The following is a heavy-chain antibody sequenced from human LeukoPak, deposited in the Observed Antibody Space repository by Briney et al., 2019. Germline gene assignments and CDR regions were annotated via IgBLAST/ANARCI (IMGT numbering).Heavy chain of an antibody. CDR1: GFTFSSYA. V-gene: IGHV3-23*01. CDR3: AKDQWLGRSYYGMDV. Sequence: GGSLRLSCAASGFTFSSYAMSWVRQAPGKGLEWVSTLSGNGGTTYYADSVKGRFTISRDNSKNTMYLQMNSLRAEDTAIYYCAKDQWLGRSYYGMDVWGQGTTVTVSS. D-gene: IGHD6-19*01. J-gene: IGHJ6*02. CDR2: LSGNGGTT.